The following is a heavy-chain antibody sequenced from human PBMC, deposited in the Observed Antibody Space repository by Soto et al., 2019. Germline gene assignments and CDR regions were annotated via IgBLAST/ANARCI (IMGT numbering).Heavy chain of an antibody. CDR3: ARVLRYFDWDYVFDF. CDR2: IWNDGSSK. D-gene: IGHD3-9*01. J-gene: IGHJ3*01. Sequence: GGSLRLSCAASGFTFSTYGMHWVRQAPGKGLEWVAVIWNDGSSKYYADSVKGRFSISRDNSKNTLYLQMNSLRAEDTAVYYCARVLRYFDWDYVFDFWGQGTMVTVSS. CDR1: GFTFSTYG. V-gene: IGHV3-33*01.